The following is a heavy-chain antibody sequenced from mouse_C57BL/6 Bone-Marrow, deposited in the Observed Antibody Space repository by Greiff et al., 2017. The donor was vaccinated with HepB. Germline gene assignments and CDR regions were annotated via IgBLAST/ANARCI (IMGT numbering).Heavy chain of an antibody. V-gene: IGHV1-82*01. CDR2: IYPGDGDT. D-gene: IGHD1-1*01. Sequence: QVQLKESGPELVKPGASVKISCKASGYAFSSSWMNWVKQRPGKGLEWIGRIYPGDGDTNYNGKFKGKATLTADKSSSTAYMQLSSLTSEDSAVYFCARNKGLYYYGSIAYWGQGTLVTVSA. CDR3: ARNKGLYYYGSIAY. CDR1: GYAFSSSW. J-gene: IGHJ3*01.